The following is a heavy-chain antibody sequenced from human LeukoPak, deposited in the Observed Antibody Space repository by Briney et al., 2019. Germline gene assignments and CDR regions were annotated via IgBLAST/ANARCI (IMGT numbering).Heavy chain of an antibody. Sequence: ASVKVSCKASGYTFTGYYMHWVRQAPGQGLEWMGWINPNSGGTNYVQKFQGRVTMTRDTSISTAYMELSRLRSDDTAVYYCARGGSSGWIYHFDYWGQGTLVTVSS. CDR3: ARGGSSGWIYHFDY. D-gene: IGHD6-19*01. V-gene: IGHV1-2*02. CDR1: GYTFTGYY. CDR2: INPNSGGT. J-gene: IGHJ4*02.